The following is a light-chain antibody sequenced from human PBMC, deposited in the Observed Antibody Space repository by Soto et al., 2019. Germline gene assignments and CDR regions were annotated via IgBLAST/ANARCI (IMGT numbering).Light chain of an antibody. CDR2: WAS. V-gene: IGKV4-1*01. Sequence: DIVMSQSPDSLAVLLGGRATINCKSSQNVLYSSNNKNYLAGYQQKPGQPPKLLIYWASTRESGVPDRFSGSGSGTDFTLTISSLQAENVAVYYCQQYYSTPQTFGQGTKVDNK. CDR3: QQYYSTPQT. CDR1: QNVLYSSNNKNY. J-gene: IGKJ1*01.